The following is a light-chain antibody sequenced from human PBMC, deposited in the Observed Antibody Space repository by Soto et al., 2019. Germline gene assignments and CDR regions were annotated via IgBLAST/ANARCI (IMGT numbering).Light chain of an antibody. Sequence: QSALTQPRSVSGSPGQSVTISCTGTSSDVGGYNYVSWYQQHPGNAPKLMIYDVSKRPSGVPDRFSGSKSANTASLTISGRQAEDEGEYYCCSYAGTYTLVFGGGTKLTVL. V-gene: IGLV2-11*01. J-gene: IGLJ2*01. CDR1: SSDVGGYNY. CDR3: CSYAGTYTLV. CDR2: DVS.